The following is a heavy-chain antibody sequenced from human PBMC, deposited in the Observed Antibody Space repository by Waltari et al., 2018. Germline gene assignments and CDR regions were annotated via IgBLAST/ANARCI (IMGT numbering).Heavy chain of an antibody. CDR3: ARRLPPKYYYDSSGYYDY. CDR1: GYTFTSYA. J-gene: IGHJ4*02. V-gene: IGHV1-8*03. Sequence: QVQLVQSGAEVKKPGASVKVSCKASGYTFTSYAINWVRQATGQGLEWMGWMNPNSGNTGYAQKFQGRVTITRNTSISTAYMELSSLRSEDTAVYYCARRLPPKYYYDSSGYYDYWGQGTLVTVSS. CDR2: MNPNSGNT. D-gene: IGHD3-22*01.